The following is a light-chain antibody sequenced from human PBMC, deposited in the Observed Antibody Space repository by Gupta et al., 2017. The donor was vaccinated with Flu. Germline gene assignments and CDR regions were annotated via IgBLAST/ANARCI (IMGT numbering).Light chain of an antibody. V-gene: IGKV2-28*01. CDR2: LGS. CDR1: QSLLHSNGFNY. CDR3: MQSLHTPRT. Sequence: EIVMTQSPLSLPVTPGEPASISCRSSQSLLHSNGFNYLEWYLQKPGQSPQLLIYLGSNRASGVPDRFSGSGSGTDFTLSISRMEAEDVGIYYCMQSLHTPRTFGQGTKVEIK. J-gene: IGKJ1*01.